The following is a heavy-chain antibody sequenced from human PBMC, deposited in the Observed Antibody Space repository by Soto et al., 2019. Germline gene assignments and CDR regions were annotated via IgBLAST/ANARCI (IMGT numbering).Heavy chain of an antibody. CDR2: ISYDGSNK. D-gene: IGHD1-1*01. Sequence: LRLSCAASGFTFSSYAMHWVRQAPGKGLEWVAVISYDGSNKYYADSVKGRFTISRDNAKNTLYLQMNALRAEDTAVYYCARGPRSTSTGTGAFWGQGTLVTVSS. CDR3: ARGPRSTSTGTGAF. CDR1: GFTFSSYA. V-gene: IGHV3-30*14. J-gene: IGHJ4*02.